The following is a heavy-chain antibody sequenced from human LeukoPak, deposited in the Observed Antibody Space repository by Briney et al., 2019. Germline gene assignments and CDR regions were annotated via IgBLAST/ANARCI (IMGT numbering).Heavy chain of an antibody. V-gene: IGHV4-30-4*08. Sequence: PSETLSLTCTVSGGSISSGDYYWSWIRQPPGKVREWIGYIYYSGSTYYNPSLKSRVTISVDTSKNQFSLKLSSVTAADTAVYYCARGPKGYYDFWSGYVEGYYFDYWGQGTLVTVSS. CDR1: GGSISSGDYY. CDR3: ARGPKGYYDFWSGYVEGYYFDY. J-gene: IGHJ4*02. D-gene: IGHD3-3*01. CDR2: IYYSGST.